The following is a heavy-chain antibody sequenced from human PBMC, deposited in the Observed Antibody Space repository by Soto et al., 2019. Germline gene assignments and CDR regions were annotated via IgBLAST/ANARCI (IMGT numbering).Heavy chain of an antibody. J-gene: IGHJ6*04. CDR2: TYYRSKWYN. V-gene: IGHV6-1*01. CDR3: ARGMYHSSGCSRTTYYSYGMDV. D-gene: IGHD6-19*01. CDR1: GDSVSSNSAA. Sequence: SQTLSLTCAISGDSVSSNSAAWNWIRQSPSRGLEWLGRTYYRSKWYNDYAVSVKSRITINPDTSKNQFSLQLNSATTEDTAVYYCARGMYHSSGCSRTTYYSYGMDVWGTGPTVTVSS.